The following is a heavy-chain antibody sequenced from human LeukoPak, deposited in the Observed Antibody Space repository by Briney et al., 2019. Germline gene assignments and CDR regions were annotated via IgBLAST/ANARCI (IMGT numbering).Heavy chain of an antibody. D-gene: IGHD3-22*01. CDR1: GFTFSSYG. V-gene: IGHV3-30*02. CDR2: IRYDGSNK. J-gene: IGHJ4*02. Sequence: PGGSLRLSCAASGFTFSSYGMHWVRQAPGKGLEWVAFIRYDGSNKYYADSVKGRFTISRDNSKNTLYLQMNSLRAEDTAVYYCAKGVVYYDSSGIDYWGQGTLVTVSS. CDR3: AKGVVYYDSSGIDY.